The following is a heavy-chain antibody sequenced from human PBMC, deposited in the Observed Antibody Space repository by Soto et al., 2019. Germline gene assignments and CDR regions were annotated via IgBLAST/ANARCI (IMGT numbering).Heavy chain of an antibody. CDR2: IYYSGST. Sequence: SETLSLTCTVSGGSISSYYWIWIRQPPGKGLEWIGYIYYSGSTNYNPSLKSRVTISVDTSKNQFSLKLSSVTAADTAVYYCAREWSDYMDVWGQGTTVTVSS. CDR3: AREWSDYMDV. V-gene: IGHV4-59*01. J-gene: IGHJ6*02. CDR1: GGSISSYY. D-gene: IGHD2-8*01.